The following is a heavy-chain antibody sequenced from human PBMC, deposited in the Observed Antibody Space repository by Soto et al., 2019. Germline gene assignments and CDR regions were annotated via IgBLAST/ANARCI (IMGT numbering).Heavy chain of an antibody. CDR2: IHHRGNT. CDR1: GGSFIDFH. V-gene: IGHV4-34*01. CDR3: ARTHYSMDV. J-gene: IGHJ6*03. Sequence: QVQLQQWGAGLLKPSETLSLTCAVYGGSFIDFHWSWIRQPPGKGLEWIGEIHHRGNTNYNPSLRSRVTMSVDTSQNQFSLKMTSVTAADTAVYYCARTHYSMDVWDKGTTVTVSS.